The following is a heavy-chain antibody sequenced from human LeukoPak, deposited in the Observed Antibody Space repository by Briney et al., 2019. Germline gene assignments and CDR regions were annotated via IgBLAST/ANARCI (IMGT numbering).Heavy chain of an antibody. J-gene: IGHJ5*02. V-gene: IGHV3-21*01. Sequence: GGSLRLSCAASGFTFSSYSMNWVRQAPGKGLEWVSSISSSSSYIYYADSVKGRFTISRDNSKNTLYLQMNSLRAEDTAVYYCARDGFLGSSLALAWFDPWGQGTLVTVSS. CDR1: GFTFSSYS. CDR2: ISSSSSYI. D-gene: IGHD6-6*01. CDR3: ARDGFLGSSLALAWFDP.